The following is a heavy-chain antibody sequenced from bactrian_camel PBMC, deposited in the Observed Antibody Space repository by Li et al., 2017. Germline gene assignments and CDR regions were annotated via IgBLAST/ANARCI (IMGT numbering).Heavy chain of an antibody. J-gene: IGHJ4*01. CDR2: ISSLGTT. V-gene: IGHV3S10*01. CDR1: GLPFSTYA. CDR3: ADDSFQILNDKIRVVAPPDH. Sequence: EVQLVESGGGLVQPGGSLRLSCVASGLPFSTYAMSWVRQAPGKGLEWVSGISSLGTTYYAESVKGRFTISQDNPKTAISLHMNSLKPEDSGMYYCADDSFQILNDKIRVVAPPDHWGPGTQVTVS. D-gene: IGHD7*01.